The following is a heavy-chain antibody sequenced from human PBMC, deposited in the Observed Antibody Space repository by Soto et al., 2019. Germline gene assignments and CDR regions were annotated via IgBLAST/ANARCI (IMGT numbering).Heavy chain of an antibody. D-gene: IGHD6-19*01. V-gene: IGHV3-30-3*01. Sequence: QVQLVESGGGVVQPGRSLRLSCAASGFTFSSFTMHWVRQAPGKGLEWVAVISYDENNRYYADSVKGRFTISRDNSKNPLYLQMNSLRAEDTAVYYCARSIAVAGAPEFDYWRQGTLVTVSS. CDR3: ARSIAVAGAPEFDY. CDR2: ISYDENNR. J-gene: IGHJ4*02. CDR1: GFTFSSFT.